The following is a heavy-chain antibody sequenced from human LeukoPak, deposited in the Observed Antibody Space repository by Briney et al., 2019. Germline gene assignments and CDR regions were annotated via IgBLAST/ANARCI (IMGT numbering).Heavy chain of an antibody. CDR3: AKNGVERGYGSSHYFGGIDF. CDR1: GFTSSIYA. V-gene: IGHV3-23*01. J-gene: IGHJ4*02. D-gene: IGHD6-13*01. CDR2: ISGRGVNT. Sequence: GGSLRLSCVASGFTSSIYAMTWVRQTPEKGLEWVSSISGRGVNTYYADSVKSRFTLSRDNSKNTLSLHMNSLRPEDTGIYYCAKNGVERGYGSSHYFGGIDFWGQGTLVTVSS.